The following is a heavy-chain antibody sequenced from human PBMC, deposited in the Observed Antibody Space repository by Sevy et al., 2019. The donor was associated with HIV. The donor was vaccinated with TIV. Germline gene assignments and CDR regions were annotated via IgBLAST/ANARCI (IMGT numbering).Heavy chain of an antibody. J-gene: IGHJ2*01. CDR3: SRWYDSSGYNYEKDFDL. CDR2: IWYDGSNK. CDR1: GFTFSSYG. D-gene: IGHD3-22*01. V-gene: IGHV3-33*01. Sequence: GGSLRLSCAASGFTFSSYGMHWVRQAPGKGLEWVAVIWYDGSNKYYADSVKGRFTISRDNSKNTMYLQMNSLRAEDTAAYYYSRWYDSSGYNYEKDFDLWGRGTLVTVSS.